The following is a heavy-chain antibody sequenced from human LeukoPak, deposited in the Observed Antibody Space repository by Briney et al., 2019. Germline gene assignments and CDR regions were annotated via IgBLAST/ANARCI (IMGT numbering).Heavy chain of an antibody. CDR1: GGSISSYY. Sequence: SETLSLTCTVSGGSISSYYWSWIRQPPGKGLEWIGYIYTSGSTNYNPSLKSRVTISVDTSKNQFSLKLSSVTAADTAVYHCARRRGIAARPGWFDPWGQGTLVTVSS. D-gene: IGHD6-6*01. CDR2: IYTSGST. V-gene: IGHV4-4*09. J-gene: IGHJ5*02. CDR3: ARRRGIAARPGWFDP.